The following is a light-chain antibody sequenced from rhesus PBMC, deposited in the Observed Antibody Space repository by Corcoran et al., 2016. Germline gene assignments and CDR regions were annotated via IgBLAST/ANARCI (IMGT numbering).Light chain of an antibody. V-gene: IGKV1S14*01. Sequence: DIQMTQSPSSLSASVGYTVTITCRASQDISNYLDWYQQKPGKAPKPLIYYPTNLESGVPSWFSGSGSGTDFTLTISSLQPEDCAIYYCQQHNSYPYSCGQGTKVVIK. J-gene: IGKJ2*01. CDR2: YPT. CDR3: QQHNSYPYS. CDR1: QDISNY.